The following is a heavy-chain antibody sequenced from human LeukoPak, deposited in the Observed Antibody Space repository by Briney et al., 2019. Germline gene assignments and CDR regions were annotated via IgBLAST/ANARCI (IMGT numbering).Heavy chain of an antibody. CDR1: GGSFSGYY. CDR3: ARYRITMVRGVINHNYFDY. J-gene: IGHJ4*02. D-gene: IGHD3-10*01. Sequence: SETLSLTCAVYGGSFSGYYWSWIRQPPGKGLEWIGEINHSGSTNYNPSLKSRVTISVDTSKNQFSLKLSSVTAADTAVYYCARYRITMVRGVINHNYFDYWGQGTLVTVSS. CDR2: INHSGST. V-gene: IGHV4-34*01.